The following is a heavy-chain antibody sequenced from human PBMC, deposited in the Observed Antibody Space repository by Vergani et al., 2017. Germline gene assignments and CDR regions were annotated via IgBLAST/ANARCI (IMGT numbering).Heavy chain of an antibody. J-gene: IGHJ3*02. CDR1: GFTFSSYS. CDR2: ISSSSSYI. D-gene: IGHD3-22*01. Sequence: EVQLVESGGGLVKPGGSLRLSCAASGFTFSSYSMNWVRQAPGKGLEWVSSISSSSSYIYYADSVKGRFTISRDNAKNSLYLQMNSLRAEDTAVYYCAREQYYYDSSGYFDAFDIWGQGTMVTVSS. V-gene: IGHV3-21*01. CDR3: AREQYYYDSSGYFDAFDI.